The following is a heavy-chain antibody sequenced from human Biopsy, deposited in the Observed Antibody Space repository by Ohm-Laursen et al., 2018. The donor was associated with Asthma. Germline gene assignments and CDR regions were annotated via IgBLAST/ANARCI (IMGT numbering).Heavy chain of an antibody. CDR2: STQGGGT. D-gene: IGHD3-3*01. V-gene: IGHV4-34*01. J-gene: IGHJ6*02. CDR1: DGSLRGYV. Sequence: TLSLTCAVYDGSLRGYVWTWIRQPPGKGLEWIGESTQGGGTTFNPPLKSRVTISIDSSKSQLSLKVRSVTAADTAVYYCARGPEWNGLDVWGQGTTVTVSS. CDR3: ARGPEWNGLDV.